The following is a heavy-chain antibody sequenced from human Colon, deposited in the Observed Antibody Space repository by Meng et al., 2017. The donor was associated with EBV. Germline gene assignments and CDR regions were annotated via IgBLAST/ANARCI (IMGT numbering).Heavy chain of an antibody. CDR1: GFTFTNSH. CDR2: IKRASDGGTT. V-gene: IGHV3-15*01. J-gene: IGHJ4*02. CDR3: TDVGGDMI. D-gene: IGHD3-10*01. Sequence: EVQLVGSGGGLVKPGESLRLSCAASGFTFTNSHMTWVRQAPGKGLEWVGRIKRASDGGTTDYAAPVKGRFTISRDDSKSTVYLQMNSLKSEDTGVYCCTDVGGDMIWGQGTLVTVSS.